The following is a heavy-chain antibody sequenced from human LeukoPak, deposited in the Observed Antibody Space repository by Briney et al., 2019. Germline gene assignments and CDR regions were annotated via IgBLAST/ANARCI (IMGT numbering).Heavy chain of an antibody. V-gene: IGHV1-69*04. CDR3: EAITGTLFDY. CDR1: GYTFTSYA. J-gene: IGHJ4*02. Sequence: SVKVSRKASGYTFTSYAISWVRQAPGQGLEWMGRIIPILGIANYAQKFQGRVTITADKSTSTAYMELSSLRSEDTAVYYCEAITGTLFDYWGQGTLVTVSS. D-gene: IGHD1-20*01. CDR2: IIPILGIA.